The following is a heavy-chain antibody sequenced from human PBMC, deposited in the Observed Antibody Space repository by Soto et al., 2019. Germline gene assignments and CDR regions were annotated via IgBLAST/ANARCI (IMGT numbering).Heavy chain of an antibody. CDR1: GGTFSSYA. CDR2: IIPIFDTT. J-gene: IGHJ6*02. V-gene: IGHV1-69*12. CDR3: VRGGVTGDYYCHGVDV. Sequence: QVQLVQSGAEVTKPGSSVKVSCKASGGTFSSYAISWVRQAPGQGHEWMGGIIPIFDTTNYAQKFQGRVTITVNVSTSTAYMELSSLRSADTAGYSGVRGGVTGDYYCHGVDVWGQGTTVTVSS. D-gene: IGHD3-10*01.